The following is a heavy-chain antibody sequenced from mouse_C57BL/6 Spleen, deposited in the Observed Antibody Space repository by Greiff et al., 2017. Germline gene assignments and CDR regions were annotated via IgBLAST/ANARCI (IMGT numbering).Heavy chain of an antibody. J-gene: IGHJ4*01. Sequence: QVQLQQSGPELVKPGASVKISCKASGYAFSSYWMNWVKQRPGKGLEWIGRIYPGDGDTNYNGKFKGKATLTADKSSSTAYMQLSSLTSEDSAVYFCASGKFYGSSPRAMDYWGQGTSVTVSS. CDR1: GYAFSSYW. D-gene: IGHD1-1*01. CDR3: ASGKFYGSSPRAMDY. V-gene: IGHV1-82*01. CDR2: IYPGDGDT.